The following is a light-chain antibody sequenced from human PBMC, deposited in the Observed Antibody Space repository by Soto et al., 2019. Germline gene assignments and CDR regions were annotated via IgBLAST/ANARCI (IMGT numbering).Light chain of an antibody. Sequence: HSVLTQPASVSASPGQAITISCTGTSSDVGGYKFVSWYQHHPGKAPKLMIYEVNNLPSGVSNRFSGSKSGNTASLTISGLQPEDEADYYCLSYTSANTRVFGGGTKLTVL. CDR2: EVN. J-gene: IGLJ3*02. CDR1: SSDVGGYKF. V-gene: IGLV2-14*01. CDR3: LSYTSANTRV.